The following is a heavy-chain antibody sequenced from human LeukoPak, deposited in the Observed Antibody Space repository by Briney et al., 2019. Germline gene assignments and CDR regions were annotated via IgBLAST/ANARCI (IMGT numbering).Heavy chain of an antibody. J-gene: IGHJ6*03. Sequence: SETLSLTCAVYGESFSGYYWSWIRQPPGKGLEWLGEINHSGSTNYNPSLKSRVTISVDTSKNQFSLKLSSVTAADTAVYYCASGCSSTSCYNYYMDVWGKGTTVTVSS. D-gene: IGHD2-2*02. CDR3: ASGCSSTSCYNYYMDV. CDR2: INHSGST. CDR1: GESFSGYY. V-gene: IGHV4-34*01.